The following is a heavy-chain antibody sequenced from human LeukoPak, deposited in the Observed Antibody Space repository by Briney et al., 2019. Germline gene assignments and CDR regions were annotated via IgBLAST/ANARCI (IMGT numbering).Heavy chain of an antibody. V-gene: IGHV3-30-3*01. CDR3: ARDGVEAVAGTGALDAFDI. J-gene: IGHJ3*02. D-gene: IGHD6-19*01. CDR2: ISYDGSNK. Sequence: QTGGSLRLSCAASGFTFSSYAMHWVRQAPGKGLEWVAVISYDGSNKYYADSVKGRFTISRDNSKNTLYLQMNSLRAEDTAVYYCARDGVEAVAGTGALDAFDIWGQGTMVTVSS. CDR1: GFTFSSYA.